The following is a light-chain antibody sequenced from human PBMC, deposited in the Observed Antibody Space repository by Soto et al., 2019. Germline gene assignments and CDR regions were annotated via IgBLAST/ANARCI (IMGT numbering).Light chain of an antibody. V-gene: IGLV1-40*01. CDR1: SSNIGAGYD. J-gene: IGLJ2*01. Sequence: QSVLTQPPSVSGAPGQRVTISCTGSSSNIGAGYDVHWYQQLPGTAPKLLIYGNNNRPSGVPDRFSGSKSGTSASLAIAGLQAEDEADYYCHSYDSSLSGSVFGGGTKLTVL. CDR2: GNN. CDR3: HSYDSSLSGSV.